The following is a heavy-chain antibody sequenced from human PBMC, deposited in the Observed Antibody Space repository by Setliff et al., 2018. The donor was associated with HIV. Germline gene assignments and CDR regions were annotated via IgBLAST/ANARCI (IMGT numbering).Heavy chain of an antibody. V-gene: IGHV3-7*01. Sequence: PGGSLRLSCAASRFDFNNYWMCWVRQAPGKGLEWVANIGQDGSEKNYVDSVRGRFTMSRDNSKNTLYLDMNSLRLDDTAVYYCAKGWRPVDVVSSIVRYYFYMGVWGKGATVTVSS. CDR3: AKGWRPVDVVSSIVRYYFYMGV. CDR2: IGQDGSEK. D-gene: IGHD2-21*01. CDR1: RFDFNNYW. J-gene: IGHJ6*03.